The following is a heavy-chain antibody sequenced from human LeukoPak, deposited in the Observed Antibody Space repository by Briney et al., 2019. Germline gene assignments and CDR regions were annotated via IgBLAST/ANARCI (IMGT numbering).Heavy chain of an antibody. J-gene: IGHJ4*02. Sequence: GGSLRLSCAASGFSFSSSAMHWVRQAPGKGLEYVSAITNNGGYTYYANSVKGRFTISRDNSKNTLYLQMGSLRTEDTAVYYCAGASPDGFDYWGQGTLVTVFS. D-gene: IGHD2-8*01. CDR1: GFSFSSSA. V-gene: IGHV3-64*01. CDR3: AGASPDGFDY. CDR2: ITNNGGYT.